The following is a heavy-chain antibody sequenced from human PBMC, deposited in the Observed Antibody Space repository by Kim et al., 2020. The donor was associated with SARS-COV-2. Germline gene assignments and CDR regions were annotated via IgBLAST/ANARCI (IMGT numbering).Heavy chain of an antibody. CDR1: GFTLRTYS. V-gene: IGHV3-21*01. CDR3: ARGADGWGYLIFDY. Sequence: GGSLRLSCAVSGFTLRTYSMSWLRQAPGKGLEWVASINSDRGIRRYADSPKGRFTISRDNAESSLYLQMNSLRAEDTAVYYCARGADGWGYLIFDYWGQG. CDR2: INSDRGIR. D-gene: IGHD3-16*01. J-gene: IGHJ4*02.